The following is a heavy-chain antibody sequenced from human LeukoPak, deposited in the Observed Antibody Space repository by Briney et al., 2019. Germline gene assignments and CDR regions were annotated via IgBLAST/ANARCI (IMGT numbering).Heavy chain of an antibody. D-gene: IGHD3-22*01. CDR1: GGSISSYY. J-gene: IGHJ5*02. V-gene: IGHV4-59*08. CDR2: IYYSGNT. CDR3: ARFDSSGYFLGWFDP. Sequence: SETLSLTCTVSGGSISSYYWSWIRQPPGKGLEWIGYIYYSGNTNYNPSLKSRVTISVDTSKNQFSLKLSSVTAADTAVYYCARFDSSGYFLGWFDPWGQGTLVTVSS.